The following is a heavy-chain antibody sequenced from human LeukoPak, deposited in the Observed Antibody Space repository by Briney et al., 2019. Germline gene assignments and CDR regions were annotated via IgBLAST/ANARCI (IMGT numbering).Heavy chain of an antibody. CDR3: ARLLTGNFDY. V-gene: IGHV4-59*01. D-gene: IGHD3-9*01. Sequence: SETLSLTCTVSSGSISFYYWSWIRQPPGQGLEWIGYIYYSGSTDYNPSLKSRVTISVDTSKNQFSLKLSSVTAADTAVYYCARLLTGNFDYWGQGTLVTVSS. CDR2: IYYSGST. J-gene: IGHJ4*02. CDR1: SGSISFYY.